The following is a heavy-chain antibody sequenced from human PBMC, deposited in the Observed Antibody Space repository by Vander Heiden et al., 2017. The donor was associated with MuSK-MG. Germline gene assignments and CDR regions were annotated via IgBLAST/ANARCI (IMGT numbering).Heavy chain of an antibody. V-gene: IGHV4-39*01. CDR2: IYYSGST. D-gene: IGHD3-16*02. CDR3: ARQMITFGGVIVVTEFDY. Sequence: QLQLQESGPGLVKPSETLSLTCTVSGGSISSSSYYWGWIRQPPGKGLEWIGSIYYSGSTYYNPSLKSRVTISVDTSKNQFSLKLSSVTAADTAVYYCARQMITFGGVIVVTEFDYWGQGTLVTVSS. CDR1: GGSISSSSYY. J-gene: IGHJ4*02.